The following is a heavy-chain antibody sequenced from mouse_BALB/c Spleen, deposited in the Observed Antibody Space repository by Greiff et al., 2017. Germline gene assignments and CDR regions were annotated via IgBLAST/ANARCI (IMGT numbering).Heavy chain of an antibody. CDR3: ARDYYGSNSHFDY. J-gene: IGHJ2*01. V-gene: IGHV1-7*01. CDR1: GYTFTSYW. CDR2: INPSTGYT. Sequence: QVQLKESGAELAKPGASVKMSCKASGYTFTSYWMHWVKQRPGQGLEWIGYINPSTGYTEYNQKFKDKATLTADKSSSTAYMQLSSLTSEDSAVYYCARDYYGSNSHFDYWGQGTTLTVSS. D-gene: IGHD1-1*01.